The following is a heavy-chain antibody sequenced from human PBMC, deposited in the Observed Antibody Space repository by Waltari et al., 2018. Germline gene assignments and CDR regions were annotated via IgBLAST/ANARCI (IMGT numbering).Heavy chain of an antibody. V-gene: IGHV1-2*06. CDR1: GYTFTGYY. D-gene: IGHD2-15*01. CDR2: INPNSGGT. Sequence: QVQLVQSGAEVKKPGASVKVSCKASGYTFTGYYMHWVRQAPGQGLEWMGRINPNSGGTNYAQKFQGRVTMTRDTSSSTAYMELSRLRSDDTAVYYCARDPCPYCLTYNWFDPWGQGTLVTVSS. J-gene: IGHJ5*02. CDR3: ARDPCPYCLTYNWFDP.